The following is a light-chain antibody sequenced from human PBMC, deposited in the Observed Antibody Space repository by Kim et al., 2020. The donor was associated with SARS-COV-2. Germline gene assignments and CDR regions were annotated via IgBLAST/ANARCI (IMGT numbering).Light chain of an antibody. CDR2: AAT. CDR3: QQSLRLPFS. J-gene: IGKJ2*03. Sequence: ASVGDTVTITCRASHNIITSLNWYQHKSGKAPKVLIYAATSLQSGVPSRFSGAGSRTEFTLTISSLQPEDSATYYCQQSLRLPFSFGQGTKVDIK. CDR1: HNIITS. V-gene: IGKV1-39*01.